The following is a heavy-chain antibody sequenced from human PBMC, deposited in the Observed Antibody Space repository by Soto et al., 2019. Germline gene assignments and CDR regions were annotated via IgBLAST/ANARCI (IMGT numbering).Heavy chain of an antibody. CDR1: GGSISSGGYS. V-gene: IGHV4-30-2*01. Sequence: SETLSLTCADSGGSISSGGYSWSWIRQPPGKGLEWIGYIYHSGSTYYNPSLKSRVTISVDRSKNQFSLKLSSVTAADTAVYYCDRVPDRWGQGTLVTVSS. CDR2: IYHSGST. D-gene: IGHD2-2*01. CDR3: DRVPDR. J-gene: IGHJ5*02.